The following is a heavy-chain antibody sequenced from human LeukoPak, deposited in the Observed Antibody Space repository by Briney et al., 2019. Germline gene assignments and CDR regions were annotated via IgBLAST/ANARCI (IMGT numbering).Heavy chain of an antibody. D-gene: IGHD1-26*01. CDR1: GFTFSSYW. CDR3: ARHGSGSSTFGY. J-gene: IGHJ4*02. Sequence: GSLRLSCAASGFTFSSYWMSWVRQAPGKGLEWIGYIYYSGSTNYNPSLKSRVTISVDTSKNQFSLKLSSVTAADTAVYYCARHGSGSSTFGYWGQGTLVTVSS. V-gene: IGHV4-59*08. CDR2: IYYSGST.